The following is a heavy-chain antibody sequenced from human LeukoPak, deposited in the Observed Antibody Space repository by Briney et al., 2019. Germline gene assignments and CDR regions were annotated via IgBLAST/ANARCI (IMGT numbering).Heavy chain of an antibody. Sequence: GGSLRLSCAASGFTFSSYSMNWVRQAPGKGLEWVSSISSSSSYIYYADSVKGRFTISRDNAKNSLYLQMNSLRAEDTAVYYCARDLGGGRRFDYWGQGTLVTVSS. CDR3: ARDLGGGRRFDY. CDR2: ISSSSSYI. CDR1: GFTFSSYS. D-gene: IGHD3-10*01. V-gene: IGHV3-21*01. J-gene: IGHJ4*02.